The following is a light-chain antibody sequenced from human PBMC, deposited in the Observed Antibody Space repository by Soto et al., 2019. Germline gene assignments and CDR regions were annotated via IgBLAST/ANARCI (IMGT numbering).Light chain of an antibody. CDR3: QQYNSYSPT. CDR1: QSISTW. CDR2: KAS. Sequence: DIKMTESPSTLSASVRDRFTITCLASQSISTWLAWYQQETGKAPKLLIHKASSLQSGVPSRLRGSGYGTDLTITISSMHTDDFETYYCQQYNSYSPTFGQGTKVNIK. J-gene: IGKJ1*01. V-gene: IGKV1-5*03.